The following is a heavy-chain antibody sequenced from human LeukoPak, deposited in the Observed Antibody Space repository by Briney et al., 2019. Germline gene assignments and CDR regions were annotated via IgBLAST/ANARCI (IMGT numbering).Heavy chain of an antibody. D-gene: IGHD3-22*01. J-gene: IGHJ4*02. CDR3: ARSWTYYYDSSGYYGY. CDR1: GFTFSDYY. CDR2: ISSSGSTI. V-gene: IGHV3-11*01. Sequence: PGGSLRLSCAASGFTFSDYYMSWIRQAPGKGLEWVSYISSSGSTIYYADSVKDRFTISRDNAKSSLYLQMNSLRAEDTAVYYCARSWTYYYDSSGYYGYWGQGTLVTVSS.